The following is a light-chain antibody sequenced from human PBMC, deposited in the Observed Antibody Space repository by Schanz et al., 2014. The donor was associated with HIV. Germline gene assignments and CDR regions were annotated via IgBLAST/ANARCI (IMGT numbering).Light chain of an antibody. V-gene: IGKV3-11*01. CDR2: GAS. CDR1: QSVGTN. J-gene: IGKJ5*01. CDR3: QQRSNWPPIT. Sequence: EVVMTQSPVTLSVSPGETVTLSCRASQSVGTNLAWYQQRPGQAPRLLIYGASTRAIGFPARFSGSGSGTEFTLTISSLEPEDFAVYYCQQRSNWPPITFGQGTRLEIK.